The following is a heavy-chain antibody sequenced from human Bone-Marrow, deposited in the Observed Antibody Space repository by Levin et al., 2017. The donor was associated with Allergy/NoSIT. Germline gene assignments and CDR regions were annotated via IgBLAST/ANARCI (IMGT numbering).Heavy chain of an antibody. Sequence: GESLKISCAASGFTFDNYVMSWVRQTPGKGLEWVSAISGGGGGTYYADSVKGRFTISRDNPKNTLYLQMNSLRAEDTAVYYCAKGSSSSPGHYYYYMDVRGKGTTVTVSS. V-gene: IGHV3-23*01. CDR2: ISGGGGGT. CDR3: AKGSSSSPGHYYYYMDV. D-gene: IGHD6-6*01. J-gene: IGHJ6*03. CDR1: GFTFDNYV.